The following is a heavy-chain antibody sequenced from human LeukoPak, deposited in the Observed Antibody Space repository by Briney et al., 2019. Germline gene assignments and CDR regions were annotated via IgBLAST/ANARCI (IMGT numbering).Heavy chain of an antibody. CDR1: GYKFTDNY. CDR2: INPNSGDT. D-gene: IGHD3-22*01. CDR3: AKGRGYYDTGASDP. J-gene: IGHJ5*02. Sequence: ASVKVSCKASGYKFTDNYLHWVRQAPGQGLEWLAWINPNSGDTKFEQKFQGRLTLTRDTSISTAYLELTGLISDDTAVYYCAKGRGYYDTGASDPWGQGTLVTVSS. V-gene: IGHV1-2*02.